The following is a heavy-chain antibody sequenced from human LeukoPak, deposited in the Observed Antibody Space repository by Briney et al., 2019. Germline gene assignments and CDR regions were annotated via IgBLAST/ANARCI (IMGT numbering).Heavy chain of an antibody. J-gene: IGHJ4*02. Sequence: GGSLRLSCTASGFTFGDYSMNWVRQAPGKGLEWVGFIRSKAYGGTTEYAASVKGRFTISRDNSKNTLYLQMNSLRAEDTAVYYCARDDPYYYDSSGYLDYWGQGTLVTVSS. CDR1: GFTFGDYS. V-gene: IGHV3-49*04. CDR2: IRSKAYGGTT. CDR3: ARDDPYYYDSSGYLDY. D-gene: IGHD3-22*01.